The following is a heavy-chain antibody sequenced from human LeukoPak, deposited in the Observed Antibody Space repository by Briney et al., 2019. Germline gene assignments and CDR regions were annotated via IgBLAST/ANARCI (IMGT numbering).Heavy chain of an antibody. J-gene: IGHJ6*02. CDR1: GGSIRSYY. CDR2: IFYSGST. Sequence: SETLSLTCTVSGGSIRSYYWSWTRQPPGKGLEWIGFIFYSGSTNYNPSLNSRVTISLDTSKNQFSLKVTSVTAADTAVYFCARRYNVNYYYAMDVRGQGTTVTVSS. V-gene: IGHV4-59*08. D-gene: IGHD3-10*01. CDR3: ARRYNVNYYYAMDV.